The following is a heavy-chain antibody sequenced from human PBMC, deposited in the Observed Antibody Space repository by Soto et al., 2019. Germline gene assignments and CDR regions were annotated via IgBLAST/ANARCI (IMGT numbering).Heavy chain of an antibody. CDR2: ISSSGSTI. V-gene: IGHV3-11*01. J-gene: IGHJ4*02. CDR1: GFTFSDYY. CDR3: ARERDDYRVVYSEFDY. D-gene: IGHD4-4*01. Sequence: QVQLVESGGGLVKPGGSLRLSCAASGFTFSDYYMSWIRQAPGKGLEWVSYISSSGSTIYYADSVKGRFTISRDNAKNSLYLQMNSLRVEDTAVYYCARERDDYRVVYSEFDYWGQGTLVTVSS.